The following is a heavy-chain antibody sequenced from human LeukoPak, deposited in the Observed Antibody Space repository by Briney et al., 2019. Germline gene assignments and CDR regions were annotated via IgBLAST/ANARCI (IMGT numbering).Heavy chain of an antibody. D-gene: IGHD5-18*01. CDR3: ARSTVDTAMVSPRSFDY. CDR2: IIPIFGTA. J-gene: IGHJ4*02. CDR1: GGTFSSYA. V-gene: IGHV1-69*13. Sequence: SVKVSCKASGGTFSSYAISWVRQAPGQGLEWMGGIIPIFGTANYAQKFQGRVTITADVSTSTAYMELSSLRSEDTAVYYCARSTVDTAMVSPRSFDYWGQGTLVTVSS.